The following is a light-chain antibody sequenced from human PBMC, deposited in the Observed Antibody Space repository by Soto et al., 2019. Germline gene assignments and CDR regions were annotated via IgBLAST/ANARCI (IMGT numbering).Light chain of an antibody. V-gene: IGLV7-43*01. CDR2: STS. CDR1: AGAVTSAYY. Sequence: QAVVTQEPSLTVSPGGTVTLTCASSAGAVTSAYYTNWLQQKPGQAPRALIYSTSEKHSWTPARFSGSLLGGKAALTLSAAQPEDEADYYCLLYYGGAQVIFGGGTKLTVL. J-gene: IGLJ2*01. CDR3: LLYYGGAQVI.